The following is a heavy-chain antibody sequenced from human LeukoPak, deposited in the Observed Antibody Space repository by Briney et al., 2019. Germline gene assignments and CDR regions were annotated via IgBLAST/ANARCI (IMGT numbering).Heavy chain of an antibody. CDR2: ISYDGSNK. Sequence: PGGSLRLSCAASGFTFSSYGMHWVRQAPGKGLEWVAVISYDGSNKYYADSVKGRFTVSRDNAKNSLSLQMNSLRAEDTAVYYCTRDDYFDISGYYSDNAFDIWGQGTMVTVSS. V-gene: IGHV3-30*03. J-gene: IGHJ3*02. CDR1: GFTFSSYG. CDR3: TRDDYFDISGYYSDNAFDI. D-gene: IGHD3-22*01.